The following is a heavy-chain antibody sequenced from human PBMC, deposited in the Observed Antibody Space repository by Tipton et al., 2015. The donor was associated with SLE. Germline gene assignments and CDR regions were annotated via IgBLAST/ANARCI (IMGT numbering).Heavy chain of an antibody. CDR1: GGSFSGYY. D-gene: IGHD4-17*01. J-gene: IGHJ4*02. CDR2: INHSGST. CDR3: ARHSRLYGDYEDFDY. V-gene: IGHV4-34*01. Sequence: TLSLTCAVYGGSFSGYYWSWIRQPPGKGLEWIGEINHSGSTNYSPSFQGHVTISADKSISTAYLQWSSLKASDTAMYYCARHSRLYGDYEDFDYWGQGTLVTVSS.